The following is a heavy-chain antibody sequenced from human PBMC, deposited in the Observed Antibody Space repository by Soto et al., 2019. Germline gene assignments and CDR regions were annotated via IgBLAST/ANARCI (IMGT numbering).Heavy chain of an antibody. CDR3: ARLDRVDYGDANWFDP. D-gene: IGHD4-17*01. J-gene: IGHJ5*02. CDR1: GYSFTSYW. Sequence: GESLKISCKGSGYSFTSYWIGWVRQMPGKGLEWMGIIYPGDSDTRYSPSFQGQVTISADKSISTAYLQWSSLKASDTAMYYCARLDRVDYGDANWFDPWGQGTLVTVSS. CDR2: IYPGDSDT. V-gene: IGHV5-51*01.